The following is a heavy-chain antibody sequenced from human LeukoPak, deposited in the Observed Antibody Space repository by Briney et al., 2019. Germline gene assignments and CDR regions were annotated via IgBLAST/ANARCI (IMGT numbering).Heavy chain of an antibody. CDR1: GGSISSGAYY. Sequence: PSETLSLTCTVSGGSISSGAYYWSWIRQHPGKGLEWIGYAHNSGSTYYNPSLKSRISLSVDTSKNQFSLKLSSVTAADTAVYYCARDRYDSYPMDVWGQGTTVTVSS. J-gene: IGHJ6*02. CDR3: ARDRYDSYPMDV. D-gene: IGHD3-3*01. V-gene: IGHV4-31*03. CDR2: AHNSGST.